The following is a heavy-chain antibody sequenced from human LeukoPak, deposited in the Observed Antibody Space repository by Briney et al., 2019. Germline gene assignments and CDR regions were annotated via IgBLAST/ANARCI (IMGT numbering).Heavy chain of an antibody. J-gene: IGHJ6*03. D-gene: IGHD3-9*01. Sequence: SETLSLTCAVSGYSISSGYYWGWIRQPPGKGLEWIGSIYHSGSTYYNPSLKSRVTISVDTSKNQFSLKLSFVTAADTAVYYCARGGDILTGYSPYYYYMDVWGKGTTVTVSS. CDR1: GYSISSGYY. V-gene: IGHV4-38-2*01. CDR2: IYHSGST. CDR3: ARGGDILTGYSPYYYYMDV.